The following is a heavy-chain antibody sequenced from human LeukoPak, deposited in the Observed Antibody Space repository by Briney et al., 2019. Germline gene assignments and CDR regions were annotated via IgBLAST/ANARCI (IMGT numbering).Heavy chain of an antibody. D-gene: IGHD1-26*01. J-gene: IGHJ6*03. Sequence: GESLKISCKGSGYSFTSYWIGWVRQMPGKGLEWMGIIYPGDSDTRYSPSFQGQVTISADKSISTAYLQWSSLKASDTAMYYCARLSGATVYYYYMDVWGKGTTDTVSS. CDR2: IYPGDSDT. V-gene: IGHV5-51*01. CDR1: GYSFTSYW. CDR3: ARLSGATVYYYYMDV.